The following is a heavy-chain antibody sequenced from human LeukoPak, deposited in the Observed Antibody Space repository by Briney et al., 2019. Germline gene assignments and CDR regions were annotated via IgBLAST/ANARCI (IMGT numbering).Heavy chain of an antibody. CDR3: ARGQSPSFYDMDV. J-gene: IGHJ6*02. V-gene: IGHV3-33*01. Sequence: PGTFLRLSCAASGFIFSNYGMHWVLQAPAMGLAWVAVIWSDGSSDRYAASVKGRFTISRDNSWNTLYLQMSGLRADDTAVYYCARGQSPSFYDMDVWGQGTTV. D-gene: IGHD3-16*02. CDR1: GFIFSNYG. CDR2: IWSDGSSD.